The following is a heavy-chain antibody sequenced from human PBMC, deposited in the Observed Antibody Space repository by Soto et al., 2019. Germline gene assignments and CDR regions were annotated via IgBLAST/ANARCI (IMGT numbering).Heavy chain of an antibody. CDR2: INHSGST. CDR1: GGSFSGYY. V-gene: IGHV4-34*01. J-gene: IGHJ4*02. CDR3: AREYEPLAPGGFDY. D-gene: IGHD1-1*01. Sequence: SETLSLTCAVYGGSFSGYYWTWIRQPPGTGLEWIGEINHSGSTNYNPSLKSRVTISVDTSKNQFSLKLTSVTAADTAVYYCAREYEPLAPGGFDYWGQGTLVTVSS.